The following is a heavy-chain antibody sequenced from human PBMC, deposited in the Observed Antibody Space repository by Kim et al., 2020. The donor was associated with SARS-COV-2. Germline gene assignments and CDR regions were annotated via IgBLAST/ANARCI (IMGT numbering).Heavy chain of an antibody. CDR3: ARGEVRGSYYYYGMDV. Sequence: VQCRYTIARDNSKNTLYLQMNSLRAEDTAVYYCARGEVRGSYYYYGMDVWGQGTTVTVSS. V-gene: IGHV3-30*07. J-gene: IGHJ6*02. D-gene: IGHD5-12*01.